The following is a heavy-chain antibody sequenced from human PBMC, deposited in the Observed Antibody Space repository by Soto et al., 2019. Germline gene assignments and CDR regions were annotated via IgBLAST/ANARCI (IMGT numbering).Heavy chain of an antibody. J-gene: IGHJ4*02. CDR1: GFTFSSYA. Sequence: GGSLRLSCSASGFTFSSYAMHWVRQAPGKGLEYVSAISSNGGSTYYADSVKGRFTISRDNSKNTLYLQMSSLRAEDTAVYYCVKEYYVLLWFAFDYWGQGTLVTSPQ. D-gene: IGHD3-10*01. CDR2: ISSNGGST. CDR3: VKEYYVLLWFAFDY. V-gene: IGHV3-64D*08.